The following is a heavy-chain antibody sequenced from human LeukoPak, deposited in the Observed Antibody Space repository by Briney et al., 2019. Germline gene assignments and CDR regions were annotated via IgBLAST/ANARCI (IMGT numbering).Heavy chain of an antibody. CDR3: ARVDHSYYDFWSALPGYWFDP. CDR1: GYTFTSYG. Sequence: GASVKVSCKASGYTFTSYGISWVRQAPGQGLEWMGWISAYNGSTNYAQKLQGRVTMTTDTSTSTAYMELRSLRSDDTAVYYCARVDHSYYDFWSALPGYWFDPWGQGTLVTVSS. D-gene: IGHD3-3*01. CDR2: ISAYNGST. V-gene: IGHV1-18*01. J-gene: IGHJ5*02.